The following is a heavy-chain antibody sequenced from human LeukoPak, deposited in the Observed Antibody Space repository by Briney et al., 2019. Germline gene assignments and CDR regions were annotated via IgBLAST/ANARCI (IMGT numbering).Heavy chain of an antibody. J-gene: IGHJ4*02. CDR3: ASDYPAFDY. CDR1: GFTFNTHW. D-gene: IGHD4-17*01. V-gene: IGHV3-23*01. CDR2: ISGSGGST. Sequence: GGSLRLSCAASGFTFNTHWMSWVRQAPGKGLEWVSAISGSGGSTYYADSVKGRFTISRDNSKNTLYLQMNSLSAEDTAVYYCASDYPAFDYWGQGTLVTVSS.